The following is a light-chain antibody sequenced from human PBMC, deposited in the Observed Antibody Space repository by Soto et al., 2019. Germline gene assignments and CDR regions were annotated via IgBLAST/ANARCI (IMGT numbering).Light chain of an antibody. V-gene: IGLV2-8*01. J-gene: IGLJ3*02. CDR1: NSEVGGYNS. CDR2: EVT. CDR3: SSYAGSNNVL. Sequence: QSALTQPPPPSGAPWQSVPISLTGNNSEVGGYNSVSWYQQHPGKAPKVIIYEVTKRLSGVPDRFSGSKSGNTASLTVSGLQAEDDADYYCSSYAGSNNVLFGGGTKVTVL.